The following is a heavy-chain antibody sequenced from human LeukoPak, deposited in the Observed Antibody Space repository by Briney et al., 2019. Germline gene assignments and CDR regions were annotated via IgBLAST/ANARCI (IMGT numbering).Heavy chain of an antibody. CDR3: ARETYGANSGATDY. CDR2: INPRGGSA. CDR1: GYTFTTYY. Sequence: ASVKVSCKASGYTFTTYYMYWVRPAPGRGLEWMGRINPRGGSAIYAQKFQGRVTMTRDTSTTTVYMELSSLRSEDKAVYYCARETYGANSGATDYWGQGTLVTVSS. J-gene: IGHJ4*02. D-gene: IGHD4-23*01. V-gene: IGHV1-46*01.